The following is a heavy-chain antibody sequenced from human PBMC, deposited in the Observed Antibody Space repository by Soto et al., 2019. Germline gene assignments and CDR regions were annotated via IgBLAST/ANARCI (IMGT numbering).Heavy chain of an antibody. CDR3: ARDPSNDYGDYWWFDP. V-gene: IGHV1-69*12. CDR1: GGTFSSYA. D-gene: IGHD4-17*01. CDR2: IIPIFGTA. Sequence: QVQLVQSGAEVKKPGSSVKVSCKASGGTFSSYAISWVRQAPGQGLEWMGGIIPIFGTANYAQKFQGRVTITADESTSTAYMELSSVRSEDTAVYYCARDPSNDYGDYWWFDPWGQGTLVTVSS. J-gene: IGHJ5*02.